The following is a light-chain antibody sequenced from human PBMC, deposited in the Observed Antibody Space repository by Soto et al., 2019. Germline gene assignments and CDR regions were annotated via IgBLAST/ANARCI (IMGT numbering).Light chain of an antibody. J-gene: IGLJ1*01. Sequence: QSVLTQPPSASGSPGQSVAISCTGTSSDVGGYNYVSWYQQHPGKAPKLMIYEVDKRPSCVPDRFSGSTSGNTASLTVSCLQAEDAADSSCSSSAGSSNVFGTGTKVTVL. CDR2: EVD. V-gene: IGLV2-8*01. CDR3: SSSAGSSNV. CDR1: SSDVGGYNY.